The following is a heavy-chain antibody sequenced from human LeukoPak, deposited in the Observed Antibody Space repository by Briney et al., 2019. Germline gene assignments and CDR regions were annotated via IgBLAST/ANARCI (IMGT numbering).Heavy chain of an antibody. CDR2: ISGSGGST. Sequence: TGGSLRLSCAASGFTFSSYAMSWVRQAPGKGLEWVSAISGSGGSTYYADSVKGRFTISRDNSENTLYLQMNSLRAEDTAVYYCAKDLYPLHGDYVSDYWGQGTLVTVSS. CDR1: GFTFSSYA. CDR3: AKDLYPLHGDYVSDY. V-gene: IGHV3-23*01. D-gene: IGHD4-17*01. J-gene: IGHJ4*02.